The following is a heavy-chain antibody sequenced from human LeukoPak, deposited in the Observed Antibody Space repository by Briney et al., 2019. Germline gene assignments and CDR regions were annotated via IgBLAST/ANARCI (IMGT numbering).Heavy chain of an antibody. V-gene: IGHV1-69*05. J-gene: IGHJ4*02. CDR3: ARDVSYGWYYFDY. D-gene: IGHD5-18*01. Sequence: GASVKVSCKASGGTFSSYAVSWVRQAPGQGLEWMGGIIPIFGTANYAQKFQGRVTITTDESTSTAYMELSSLRSEDTAVYYCARDVSYGWYYFDYWGQGTPVTVSS. CDR1: GGTFSSYA. CDR2: IIPIFGTA.